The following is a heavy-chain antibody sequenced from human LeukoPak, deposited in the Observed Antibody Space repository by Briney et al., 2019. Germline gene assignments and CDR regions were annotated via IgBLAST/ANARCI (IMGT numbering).Heavy chain of an antibody. D-gene: IGHD6-13*01. J-gene: IGHJ6*02. Sequence: GGSLRLSCAASGFTFSSYWMHWVRQAPGKGLEWVAVISYDGSNKYYADSVKGRFTISRDNSKNTLYLQMNSLRAEDTAVYYCASVTAAAGNYYYGMDVWGQGTTVTVSS. CDR1: GFTFSSYW. CDR3: ASVTAAAGNYYYGMDV. V-gene: IGHV3-30-3*01. CDR2: ISYDGSNK.